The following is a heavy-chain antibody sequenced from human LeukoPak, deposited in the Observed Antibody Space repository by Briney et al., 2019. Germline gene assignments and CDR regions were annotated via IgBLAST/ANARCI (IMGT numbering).Heavy chain of an antibody. CDR2: IKSKTDGGTT. Sequence: PSETLSLTCAVYGGSFSGYYWSWIRQPPGKGLEWVGRIKSKTDGGTTDYAAPVKGRFTISRDDSKNTLYLQMNSLKTEDTAVYYCTTDIGGSFNFDYWGQGTLVTVSS. D-gene: IGHD1-26*01. CDR1: GGSFSGYY. CDR3: TTDIGGSFNFDY. J-gene: IGHJ4*02. V-gene: IGHV3-15*01.